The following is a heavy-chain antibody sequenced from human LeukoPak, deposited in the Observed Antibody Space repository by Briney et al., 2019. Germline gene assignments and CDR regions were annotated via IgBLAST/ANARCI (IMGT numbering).Heavy chain of an antibody. D-gene: IGHD2-2*01. CDR2: ISYDGSNK. Sequence: SGGSLRLSCAVSGFTFSSYSMHWVRQAPGKGLEWVAVISYDGSNKYYADSVKGRFTISRDNSKNTLYLQMDSLRAEDTAVYYCAKDRLRSTSCYFDYWGQGTLVTVSS. J-gene: IGHJ4*02. V-gene: IGHV3-30*18. CDR3: AKDRLRSTSCYFDY. CDR1: GFTFSSYS.